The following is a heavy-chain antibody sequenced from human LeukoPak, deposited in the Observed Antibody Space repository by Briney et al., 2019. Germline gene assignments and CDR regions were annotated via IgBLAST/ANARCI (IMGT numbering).Heavy chain of an antibody. Sequence: ASVKVSCKASGYTFTSYYMHWVRQAPGQGLEWMGIINPSGGSTSYAQKFQGRVTMTRDTSTSTVYMELSSLRSEDTAVYYCARGVGLGVVPAAFDYWGQGTLVTVSS. D-gene: IGHD2-2*01. V-gene: IGHV1-46*01. J-gene: IGHJ4*02. CDR2: INPSGGST. CDR1: GYTFTSYY. CDR3: ARGVGLGVVPAAFDY.